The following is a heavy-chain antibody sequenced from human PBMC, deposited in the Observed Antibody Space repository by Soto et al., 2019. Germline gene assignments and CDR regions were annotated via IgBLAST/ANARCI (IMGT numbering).Heavy chain of an antibody. CDR2: IYYSGST. V-gene: IGHV4-59*08. CDR1: GGSISSYY. D-gene: IGHD6-13*01. Sequence: PSETLSLTCTVSGGSISSYYWSWIRQPPGKGLEWIGYIYYSGSTNYNPSLKSRVTISVDTSKNQFSLKLSSVTAADTAVYYCATLGRPPADGTLDYWGQGTLVTVSS. CDR3: ATLGRPPADGTLDY. J-gene: IGHJ4*02.